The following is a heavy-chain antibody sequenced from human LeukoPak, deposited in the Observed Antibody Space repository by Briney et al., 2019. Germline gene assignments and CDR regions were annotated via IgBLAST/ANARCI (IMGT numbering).Heavy chain of an antibody. CDR1: GDSFNEYY. J-gene: IGHJ5*02. CDR3: ARERASNNYYNYFDP. Sequence: SQTLSLTCAVYGDSFNEYYWSWVRQPPGKALEWIGEINHSGSTNYNPSLKSRVTISVDKSLRQFVLRLSPVTAADTAVYYCARERASNNYYNYFDPWGQGTQVTVSS. V-gene: IGHV4-34*01. CDR2: INHSGST. D-gene: IGHD1-1*01.